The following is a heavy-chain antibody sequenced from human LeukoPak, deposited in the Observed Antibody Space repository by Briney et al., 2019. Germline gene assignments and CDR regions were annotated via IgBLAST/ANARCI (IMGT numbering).Heavy chain of an antibody. CDR1: GYTFTGYD. J-gene: IGHJ4*02. V-gene: IGHV1-2*02. Sequence: ASVKLSCNASGYTFTGYDMHWVRQAPGQGLEWMGWIHPNSGGTNYAQKFQGRVTMTTDTSISTAYMELSRLRSDDTAVYYCARVKMVRGVISRSFDYWGQGTLVTVSS. CDR3: ARVKMVRGVISRSFDY. CDR2: IHPNSGGT. D-gene: IGHD3-10*01.